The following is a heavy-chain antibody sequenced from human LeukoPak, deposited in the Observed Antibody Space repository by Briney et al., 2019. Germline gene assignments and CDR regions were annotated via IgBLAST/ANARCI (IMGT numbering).Heavy chain of an antibody. V-gene: IGHV1-2*02. CDR2: INPNSGGT. D-gene: IGHD6-19*01. CDR1: GYTFTAYY. Sequence: ASVTVCFTASGYTFTAYYIHWVRQAPGQGLEWMGWINPNSGGTNYAQNFQGRVTMIRDTSISTAYMELSRVTSDDTAVYYCARGARIVVAGPEGSFDYWGQGTLVTVSS. J-gene: IGHJ4*02. CDR3: ARGARIVVAGPEGSFDY.